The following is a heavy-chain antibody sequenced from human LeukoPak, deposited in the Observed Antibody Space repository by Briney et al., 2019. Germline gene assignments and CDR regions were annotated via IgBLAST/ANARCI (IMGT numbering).Heavy chain of an antibody. V-gene: IGHV3-53*01. Sequence: PGGPLRLSCAASGFTVSSNYMSWVRQAPGKGLEWVSVIYSGGSTYYADSVKGRFTISRDNSKNTLYLQMNSLRAEDTAVYYCARDPGGPHTVKWDAFDIWGQGTMVTVSS. CDR1: GFTVSSNY. J-gene: IGHJ3*02. D-gene: IGHD2-2*02. CDR3: ARDPGGPHTVKWDAFDI. CDR2: IYSGGST.